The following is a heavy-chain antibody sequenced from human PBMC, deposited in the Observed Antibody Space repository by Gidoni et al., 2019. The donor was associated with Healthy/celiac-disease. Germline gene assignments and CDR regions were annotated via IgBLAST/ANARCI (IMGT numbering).Heavy chain of an antibody. CDR2: ISAYNGNT. Sequence: QVQLVQSGAEVKKPRASVKVSCKASGYNFTSYGISWVRQAPGQGLEWMGWISAYNGNTNYAQKLQGRVTMTTDTSTSTAYMELRSLRSDDTAVYYCARGHYYDSSGFLAGFDYWGQGTLVTVSS. J-gene: IGHJ4*02. CDR3: ARGHYYDSSGFLAGFDY. CDR1: GYNFTSYG. V-gene: IGHV1-18*04. D-gene: IGHD3-22*01.